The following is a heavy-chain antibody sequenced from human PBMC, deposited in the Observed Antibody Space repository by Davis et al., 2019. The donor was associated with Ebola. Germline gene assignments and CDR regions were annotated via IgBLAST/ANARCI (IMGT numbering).Heavy chain of an antibody. J-gene: IGHJ4*02. Sequence: ASVKVSCKASGYTFTSYGISWVRQAPGQGLEWMGWISTYNGKTYHAQKLQGGVTMTTDASTSTVYMELRSLRSDDTAVYYCASQVVPAAIIDYWGQGTLVTVSS. V-gene: IGHV1-18*04. D-gene: IGHD2-2*01. CDR3: ASQVVPAAIIDY. CDR1: GYTFTSYG. CDR2: ISTYNGKT.